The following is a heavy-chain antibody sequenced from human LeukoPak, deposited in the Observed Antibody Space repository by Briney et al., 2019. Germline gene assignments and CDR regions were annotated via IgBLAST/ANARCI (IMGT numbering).Heavy chain of an antibody. CDR3: AREEIGYYGSGSFVY. CDR2: IYHSGST. Sequence: SETLSLTCTVSGGSISSYYWSWIRQPPGKGLEWIGEIYHSGSTNYNPSLKSRVTISVDKSKNQFSLKLSSVTAADTAVYYCAREEIGYYGSGSFVYWGQGTLVTVSS. CDR1: GGSISSYY. J-gene: IGHJ4*02. V-gene: IGHV4-59*12. D-gene: IGHD3-10*01.